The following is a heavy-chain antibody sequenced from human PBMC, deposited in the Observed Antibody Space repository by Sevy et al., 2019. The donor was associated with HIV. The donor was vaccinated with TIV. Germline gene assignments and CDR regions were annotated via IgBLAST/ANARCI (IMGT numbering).Heavy chain of an antibody. CDR1: GVSITSHY. J-gene: IGHJ6*03. CDR3: ARKATSGTSGDPFYFHYFMDV. Sequence: SETLSLTCNVSGVSITSHYWTWIRQPPGKGLEWIAYVYHTGTTNYNPSLEGRGTISIDTSKNVISLRLTSVTAADTAVYYCARKATSGTSGDPFYFHYFMDVWGRGTTVTVSS. V-gene: IGHV4-59*11. D-gene: IGHD6-13*01. CDR2: VYHTGTT.